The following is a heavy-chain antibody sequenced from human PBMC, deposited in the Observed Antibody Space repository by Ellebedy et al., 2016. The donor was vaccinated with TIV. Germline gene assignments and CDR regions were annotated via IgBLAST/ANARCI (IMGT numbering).Heavy chain of an antibody. CDR3: AGVPLGQWLPEFWYFDV. D-gene: IGHD6-19*01. J-gene: IGHJ2*01. Sequence: MPSETLSLTCTVSGGSISSYYWSWIRQTPGEGLEWIGYVYYTGTTAKYNPSLQGRVTISVDSSKNQFSLELTSVTAADTAVYYCAGVPLGQWLPEFWYFDVWGRGTLVTVSS. V-gene: IGHV4-59*08. CDR1: GGSISSYY. CDR2: VYYTGTTA.